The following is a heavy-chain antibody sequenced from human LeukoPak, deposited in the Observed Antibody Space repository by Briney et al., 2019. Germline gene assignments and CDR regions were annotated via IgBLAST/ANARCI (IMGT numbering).Heavy chain of an antibody. CDR3: ASWGEGALDN. CDR2: ISSSNSYI. Sequence: SGGSLRLSCAASGFTFSSYNMNWVRQAPGKGLEWVSSISSSNSYIYYADSVKGRFTISRDNAKKSLYLQMNSLRVEDTGVYYCASWGEGALDNWGQGTLVTVSS. D-gene: IGHD1-26*01. V-gene: IGHV3-21*01. CDR1: GFTFSSYN. J-gene: IGHJ4*02.